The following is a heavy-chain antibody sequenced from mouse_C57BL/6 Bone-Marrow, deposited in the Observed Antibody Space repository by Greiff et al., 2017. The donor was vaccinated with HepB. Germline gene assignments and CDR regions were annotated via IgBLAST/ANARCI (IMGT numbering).Heavy chain of an antibody. Sequence: VQLQQSGAELARPGASVKLSCKASGYTFTSYGISWAKQRTGQGLEWIGEIYPRSGNTYYNEKFKGKATLTADKSSSTAYMGLRSLTSEDSAVYVCARSHYGSTLFAYWGQGTLVTVSA. D-gene: IGHD1-1*01. CDR2: IYPRSGNT. CDR1: GYTFTSYG. CDR3: ARSHYGSTLFAY. J-gene: IGHJ3*01. V-gene: IGHV1-81*01.